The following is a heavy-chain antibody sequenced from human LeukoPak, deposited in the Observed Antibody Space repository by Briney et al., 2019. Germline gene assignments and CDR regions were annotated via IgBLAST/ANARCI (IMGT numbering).Heavy chain of an antibody. CDR2: IFYTGST. J-gene: IGHJ4*02. Sequence: SETLSLTCTVSGGSISSYYWSWIRQPPGKGLEWIGYIFYTGSTNYNPSLKSRVTISVDTSKNQFSLKLSPVAAADTAVYFCTRDLAGHFGGFYFDYWGQGTLVTVSS. CDR1: GGSISSYY. V-gene: IGHV4-59*12. CDR3: TRDLAGHFGGFYFDY. D-gene: IGHD2-21*01.